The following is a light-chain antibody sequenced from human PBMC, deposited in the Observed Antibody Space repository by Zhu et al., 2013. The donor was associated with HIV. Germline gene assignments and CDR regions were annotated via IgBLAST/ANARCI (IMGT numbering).Light chain of an antibody. V-gene: IGKV1-6*01. CDR3: LQDNSYPRT. CDR2: GAS. Sequence: IQLTQSPSFLSASVGDRVFITCRTSQDIRSELGWFQQKPGEAPKLLIYGASSLQSGVPSRFSGSGSGTDFTLTISSLQPEDFASYYCLQDNSYPRTFGQGTRVE. CDR1: QDIRSE. J-gene: IGKJ1*01.